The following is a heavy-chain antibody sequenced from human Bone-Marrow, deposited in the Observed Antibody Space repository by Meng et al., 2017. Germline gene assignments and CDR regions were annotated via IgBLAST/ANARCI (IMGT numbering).Heavy chain of an antibody. D-gene: IGHD2-21*02. V-gene: IGHV1-8*03. J-gene: IGHJ6*02. CDR1: GYTFTSYD. Sequence: ASVKVSCKASGYTFTSYDINWVRQATGQGLEWMGWMNPNSGNTGYAQKFQGRVTITRNTSISTAYMELSSLRSGDTAVYYCTRDRGGDVGPGYYYYYGMDVWGQGTTVTVSS. CDR2: MNPNSGNT. CDR3: TRDRGGDVGPGYYYYYGMDV.